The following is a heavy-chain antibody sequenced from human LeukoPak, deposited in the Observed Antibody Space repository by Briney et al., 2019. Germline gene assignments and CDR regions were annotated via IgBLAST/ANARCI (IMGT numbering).Heavy chain of an antibody. CDR1: GFTFTTYV. J-gene: IGHJ4*02. CDR2: IWHDGSNK. Sequence: GRSLRLSCAASGFTFTTYVMHWVRQAPGKGLEWVAPIWHDGSNKYYGDSVKDRFTISRDNSKNTLYLQMDSLRAEDTAVYYCARDRGYTYGHPLDYWGQGTLVTVSS. D-gene: IGHD5-18*01. CDR3: ARDRGYTYGHPLDY. V-gene: IGHV3-33*01.